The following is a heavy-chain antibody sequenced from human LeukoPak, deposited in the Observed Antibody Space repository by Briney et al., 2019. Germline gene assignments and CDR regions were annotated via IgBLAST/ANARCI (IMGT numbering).Heavy chain of an antibody. J-gene: IGHJ4*02. CDR2: IHASGTT. CDR3: ARLTYYYDSSGYYSPYYLDY. Sequence: SETLSLTCTVSGASINTYFWSWFRQPAGKGLEWIGRIHASGTTNYNPSLKSRVSMSIDVSKNQFSLRLNSVTAADTAVYYCARLTYYYDSSGYYSPYYLDYWGQGTLVTVSS. CDR1: GASINTYF. D-gene: IGHD3-22*01. V-gene: IGHV4-4*07.